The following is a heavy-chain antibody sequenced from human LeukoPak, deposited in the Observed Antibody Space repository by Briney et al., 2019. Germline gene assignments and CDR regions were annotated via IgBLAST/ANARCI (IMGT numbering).Heavy chain of an antibody. D-gene: IGHD6-19*01. Sequence: SETLSLTCTVSGDPIRSSYWSWIRQPPGKGLEWIGYISNTGDTNNNPSLRSRVAISLDTSKNQLSLQLSSVTAADTAVYFCARYSGGWPYYFDYWGQGALVTVSS. CDR2: ISNTGDT. CDR3: ARYSGGWPYYFDY. V-gene: IGHV4-4*08. J-gene: IGHJ4*02. CDR1: GDPIRSSY.